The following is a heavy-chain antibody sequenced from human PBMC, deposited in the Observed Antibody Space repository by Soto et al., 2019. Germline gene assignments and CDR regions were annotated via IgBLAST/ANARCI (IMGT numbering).Heavy chain of an antibody. Sequence: SGGSLRLSCEASGIIFCTSGMHWVRQAPGKGLEWVSGIWLDGSERYYSDSVKGRFTISRDNSKNALFLQMNRLRVEDTALYFCARDASGTTSFLASWGQGTLVTVSS. V-gene: IGHV3-33*01. J-gene: IGHJ5*01. CDR3: ARDASGTTSFLAS. CDR2: IWLDGSER. D-gene: IGHD1-1*01. CDR1: GIIFCTSG.